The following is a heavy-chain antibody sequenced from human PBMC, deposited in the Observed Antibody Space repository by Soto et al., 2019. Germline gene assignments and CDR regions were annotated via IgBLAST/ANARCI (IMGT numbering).Heavy chain of an antibody. Sequence: SETLSLTCAVYGGSFSGYYWSWIRQPPGKGLEWIGEINHSGSTNYNPSLKSRVTISVDTSKNQFSLKLSSVTAADTAVYYCARHSSSRRLDYWGQGTLVTVSS. D-gene: IGHD6-13*01. J-gene: IGHJ4*02. CDR2: INHSGST. V-gene: IGHV4-34*01. CDR1: GGSFSGYY. CDR3: ARHSSSRRLDY.